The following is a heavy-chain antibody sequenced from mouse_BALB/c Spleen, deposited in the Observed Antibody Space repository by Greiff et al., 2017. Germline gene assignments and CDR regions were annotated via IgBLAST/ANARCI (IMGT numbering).Heavy chain of an antibody. CDR2: IDPANGNT. D-gene: IGHD1-1*01. CDR3: ARDYGKIAY. V-gene: IGHV14-3*02. CDR1: GFNIKDTY. Sequence: EVKLMESGAELVKPGASVKLSCTASGFNIKDTYMHWVKQRPEQGLEWIGRIDPANGNTKYDPKFQGKATITADTSSNTAYLQLSSLTSEDTAVYYCARDYGKIAYWGQGTLVTVSA. J-gene: IGHJ3*01.